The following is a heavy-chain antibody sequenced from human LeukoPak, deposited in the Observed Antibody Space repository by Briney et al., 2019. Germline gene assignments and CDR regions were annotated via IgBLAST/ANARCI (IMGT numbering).Heavy chain of an antibody. CDR2: IYYSGST. V-gene: IGHV4-59*01. CDR1: GGSISSYY. CDR3: GRDGGITMGSNNYYYYYGMDV. J-gene: IGHJ6*02. D-gene: IGHD3-10*01. Sequence: PSETLSLTYTVSGGSISSYYWSWIRQPPGKGLEWIGYIYYSGSTNYNPALKSRVTISVDTSKNQSSLKLSSVPAADTALYYWGRDGGITMGSNNYYYYYGMDVWGQGTTVTVSS.